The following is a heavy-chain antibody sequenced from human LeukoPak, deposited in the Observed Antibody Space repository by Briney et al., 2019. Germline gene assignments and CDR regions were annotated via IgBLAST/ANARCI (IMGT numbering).Heavy chain of an antibody. CDR3: ARDARGYSYGQNFDY. CDR2: ISAYNGNT. CDR1: GYTFTSYG. D-gene: IGHD5-18*01. Sequence: ASVKVSCKASGYTFTSYGISWVRQAPGQGLEWMGWISAYNGNTNYAQKLQGRVTMTRDTSTSTVYMELSSLRSEDTAVYYCARDARGYSYGQNFDYWGQGTLVTVSS. V-gene: IGHV1-18*01. J-gene: IGHJ4*02.